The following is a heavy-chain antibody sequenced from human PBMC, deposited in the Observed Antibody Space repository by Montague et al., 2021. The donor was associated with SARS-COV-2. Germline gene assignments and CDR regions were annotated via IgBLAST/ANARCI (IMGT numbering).Heavy chain of an antibody. Sequence: SETLSLTCTVSGGSISSSNYYWDWIRQPPGKGLEWIGSIYDSGSTXYNTSLKSRVTISVDTSKNHFSLKLSSVTAADTAVYYCARRGRKLLPVAATIGGFDIWGQGTMVTVSS. D-gene: IGHD6-19*01. CDR1: GGSISSSNYY. CDR2: IYDSGST. V-gene: IGHV4-39*02. J-gene: IGHJ3*02. CDR3: ARRGRKLLPVAATIGGFDI.